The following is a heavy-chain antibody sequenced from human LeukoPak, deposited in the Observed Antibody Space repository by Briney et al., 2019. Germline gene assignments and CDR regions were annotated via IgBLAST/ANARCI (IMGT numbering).Heavy chain of an antibody. Sequence: SETLSLTCAVSGGSVSSYNWTWIRQPAGMGLELIGRIYTSGITNYSPSLRSRVTMSLDTSKNQFSLKMSSVTAADTAVYYCARYLVGPLVGSYYSHYMDVWGKGTTVTISS. J-gene: IGHJ6*03. V-gene: IGHV4-59*10. CDR1: GGSVSSYN. D-gene: IGHD2-2*01. CDR3: ARYLVGPLVGSYYSHYMDV. CDR2: IYTSGIT.